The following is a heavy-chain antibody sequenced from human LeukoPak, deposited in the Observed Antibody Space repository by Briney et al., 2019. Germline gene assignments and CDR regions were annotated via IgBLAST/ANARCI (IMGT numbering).Heavy chain of an antibody. Sequence: SQTLSLTCAISGDSVSSNSAAWHWFRQSPSRGLEWLGRTYYNSKWYNDYAVSVKSRIAINPDTSKNQFSLQLNSVTPEDTAVYFCARRRYYGYVGYFDYWGQGTLVTVSS. CDR1: GDSVSSNSAA. CDR2: TYYNSKWYN. V-gene: IGHV6-1*01. D-gene: IGHD3-10*01. CDR3: ARRRYYGYVGYFDY. J-gene: IGHJ4*02.